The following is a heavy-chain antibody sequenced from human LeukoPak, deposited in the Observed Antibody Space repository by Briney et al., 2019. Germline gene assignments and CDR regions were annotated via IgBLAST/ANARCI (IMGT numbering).Heavy chain of an antibody. J-gene: IGHJ6*02. CDR3: ARGGGLDV. V-gene: IGHV3-7*03. CDR2: INHNGNVN. CDR1: GSTFSSYW. Sequence: GGSLRLSCAASGSTFSSYWMNWARQAPGKGLEWVASINHNGNVNYYVDSVKGRFTISRDNAKNSLYLQMSNLGAEDTAVYFCARGGGLDVWGQGATVTVSS. D-gene: IGHD3-16*01.